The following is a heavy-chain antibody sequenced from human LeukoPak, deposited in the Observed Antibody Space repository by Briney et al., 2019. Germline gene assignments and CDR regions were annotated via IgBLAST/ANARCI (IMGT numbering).Heavy chain of an antibody. CDR3: ARVGGSSRGAFDY. CDR2: IYYSGST. CDR1: GGSISSSSYY. V-gene: IGHV4-39*07. Sequence: SETLSLTCTVSGGSISSSSYYWGWIRQPPGKGLEWIGSIYYSGSTYYNPSLKSRVTISVDTSKNQFSLKLSSVTAADTAVYYCARVGGSSRGAFDYWGQGTLVTVSS. D-gene: IGHD6-13*01. J-gene: IGHJ4*02.